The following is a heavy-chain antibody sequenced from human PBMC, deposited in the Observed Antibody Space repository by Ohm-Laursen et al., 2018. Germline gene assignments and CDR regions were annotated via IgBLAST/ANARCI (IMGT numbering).Heavy chain of an antibody. CDR1: GGSTSSYY. CDR2: IYYSGST. D-gene: IGHD3-22*01. J-gene: IGHJ4*02. Sequence: SETLSLTCTVSGGSTSSYYWSWIRQPPGKGLEWIGYIYYSGSTNYNPSLKSRVTISVDTSKNQFSLKLSSVTAADTAVYYCARYYYDSSGYFVYFDYWGQGTLVTVSS. CDR3: ARYYYDSSGYFVYFDY. V-gene: IGHV4-59*01.